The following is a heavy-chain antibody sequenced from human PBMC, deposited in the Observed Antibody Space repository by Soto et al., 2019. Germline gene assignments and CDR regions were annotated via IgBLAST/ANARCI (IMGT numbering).Heavy chain of an antibody. V-gene: IGHV1-58*01. D-gene: IGHD4-17*01. CDR1: GFTFTSSA. CDR3: AADTYGDWWFDP. J-gene: IGHJ5*02. CDR2: IVVGSGNT. Sequence: SVKVSCKASGFTFTSSAVQWVRQARGQRLEWIGWIVVGSGNTNYAQKFQERVTITRDMSTSTAYMELSSLRPEDTAVYYCAADTYGDWWFDPWGQGTRVTVSS.